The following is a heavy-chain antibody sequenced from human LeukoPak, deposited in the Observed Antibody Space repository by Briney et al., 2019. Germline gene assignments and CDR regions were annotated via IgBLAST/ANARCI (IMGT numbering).Heavy chain of an antibody. CDR3: AKDSSSYDWGYMDV. V-gene: IGHV3-23*01. J-gene: IGHJ6*03. CDR2: IGGSDGRT. CDR1: GFTFSTYA. D-gene: IGHD3-22*01. Sequence: GGSLRLSCAASGFTFSTYAMSWVRQAPGKGLEWVSLIGGSDGRTRYADSVKGRFTISRDNSKNTLYLEMNSLRAEDTAVYYCAKDSSSYDWGYMDVWGKGTTVTITS.